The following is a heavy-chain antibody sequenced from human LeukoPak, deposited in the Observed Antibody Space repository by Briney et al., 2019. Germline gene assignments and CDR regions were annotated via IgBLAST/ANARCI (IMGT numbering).Heavy chain of an antibody. CDR3: ARGKQQLVLRGSWFDP. CDR2: ISAYNGNT. J-gene: IGHJ5*02. D-gene: IGHD6-13*01. V-gene: IGHV1-18*01. CDR1: GYTFTSCG. Sequence: ASVKVSCKASGYTFTSCGISWVRQAPGQGLEWMGWISAYNGNTNYAQKLQGRVTMTTDTSTSTAYMELRSLRSDDTAVYYCARGKQQLVLRGSWFDPWGQGTLVTVSS.